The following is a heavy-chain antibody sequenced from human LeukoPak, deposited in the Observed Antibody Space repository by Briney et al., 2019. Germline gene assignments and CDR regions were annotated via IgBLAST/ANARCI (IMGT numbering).Heavy chain of an antibody. CDR1: GYTFTAYY. Sequence: GASVKVSCKASGYTFTAYYMHWVRQAPGQGLEWMGWINPNSGGTNYAQKFQGRVTMTRDTSISTAYMGLSRLRSDDTAVYYCASPFRSSTSCYTHWFGPWGQGTLVTVSS. V-gene: IGHV1-2*02. CDR3: ASPFRSSTSCYTHWFGP. D-gene: IGHD2-2*02. CDR2: INPNSGGT. J-gene: IGHJ5*02.